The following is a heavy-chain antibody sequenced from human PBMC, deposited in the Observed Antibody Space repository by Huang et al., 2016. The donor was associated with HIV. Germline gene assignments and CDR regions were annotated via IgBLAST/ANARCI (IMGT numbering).Heavy chain of an antibody. CDR2: IYYRGST. CDR1: GDSIGSGGHY. J-gene: IGHJ4*02. V-gene: IGHV4-30-4*08. Sequence: QVQLQESGPGLVKPSQILSLTCTVSGDSIGSGGHYWSWIRQPPGKGLEWIGFIYYRGSTYHNPSLKSRVTISVDTSKNQFSLKLSSVTAADTAVYFCSRALYYHGSGSYSDYWGRGTLVTVSS. D-gene: IGHD3-10*01. CDR3: SRALYYHGSGSYSDY.